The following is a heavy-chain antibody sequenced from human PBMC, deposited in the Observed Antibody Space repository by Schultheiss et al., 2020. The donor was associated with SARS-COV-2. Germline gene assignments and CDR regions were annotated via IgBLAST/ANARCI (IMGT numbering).Heavy chain of an antibody. D-gene: IGHD6-6*01. V-gene: IGHV4-38-2*01. CDR2: INHSGST. CDR1: GYSISSGYY. J-gene: IGHJ4*02. CDR3: VGRPLRWSRDY. Sequence: SETLSLTCAVSGYSISSGYYWSWIRQPPGKGLEWIGEINHSGSTNYNPSLKSRVTISVDTSKNQFSLKLSSVTAADTAVYYCVGRPLRWSRDYWGQGTLVTVSS.